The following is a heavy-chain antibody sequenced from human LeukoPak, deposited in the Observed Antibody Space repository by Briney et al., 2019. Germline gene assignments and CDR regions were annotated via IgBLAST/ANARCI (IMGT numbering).Heavy chain of an antibody. J-gene: IGHJ6*03. CDR1: GYSISSGYY. Sequence: PSETLSLTSTVSGYSISSGYYWGWIRQPPGKGLEWIGSIYHSGSTYYNPSLKSRVTISVDTSKNQFSLKLSSVTAADTAVYYCARTGYYDSSGYYYYYYYYYMDVWGKGTTVTVSS. CDR3: ARTGYYDSSGYYYYYYYYYMDV. V-gene: IGHV4-38-2*02. CDR2: IYHSGST. D-gene: IGHD3-22*01.